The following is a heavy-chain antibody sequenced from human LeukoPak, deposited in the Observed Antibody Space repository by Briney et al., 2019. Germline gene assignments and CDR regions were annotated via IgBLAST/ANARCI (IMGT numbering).Heavy chain of an antibody. Sequence: PGGSLRLSCAASGFTFSSYAMSWVRQAPGKGLEWVSAISGSGGSTYYADSVKGRFTISRDNSKNTLYLQMNSLRAEDTAVYYCAKRGRYSSSWYLFDYWGQGTLVTVSS. CDR2: ISGSGGST. CDR1: GFTFSSYA. J-gene: IGHJ4*02. V-gene: IGHV3-23*01. D-gene: IGHD6-13*01. CDR3: AKRGRYSSSWYLFDY.